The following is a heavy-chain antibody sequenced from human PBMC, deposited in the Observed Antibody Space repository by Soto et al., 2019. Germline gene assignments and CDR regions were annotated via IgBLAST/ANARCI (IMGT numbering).Heavy chain of an antibody. D-gene: IGHD6-19*01. CDR3: ERGLSSGWLPPNLGY. V-gene: IGHV3-33*01. CDR2: IWYDGSNK. CDR1: GFTFSSYG. Sequence: PGGSLRLSCAASGFTFSSYGMHWVRQAPGKGLERVAVIWYDGSNKYYADSVKGRFTISRDNSKNTLYLQMNCLRAEDTAVYYCERGLSSGWLPPNLGYWGQGTLVTVSS. J-gene: IGHJ4*02.